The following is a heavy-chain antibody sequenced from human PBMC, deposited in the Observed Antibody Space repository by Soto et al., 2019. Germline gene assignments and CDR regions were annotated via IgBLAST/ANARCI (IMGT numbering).Heavy chain of an antibody. CDR1: GDSISNTDW. D-gene: IGHD3-10*01. Sequence: SETLSLTCAVSGDSISNTDWWSWVRQPPGKGLEWVGEIYHSGNTNYNPSLKSRVTISVDKSKNQFSLKLSSVTAADTAVYYCARGFPAVSGRGVDYWGQGIMVTV. CDR2: IYHSGNT. V-gene: IGHV4-4*02. CDR3: ARGFPAVSGRGVDY. J-gene: IGHJ4*02.